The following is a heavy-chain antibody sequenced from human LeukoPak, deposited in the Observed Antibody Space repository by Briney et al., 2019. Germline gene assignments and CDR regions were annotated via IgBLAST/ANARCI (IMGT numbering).Heavy chain of an antibody. Sequence: PSETLSLTCTVSGGSISSGDYYWSWLRQPPGKGLEWIGYIYYSGSTYYNPSLKSRVTISVDTSKNQFSLKLSSVTAADTAVYYCARLSDQWVSYLDYWGQGTLVTVSS. J-gene: IGHJ4*02. CDR3: ARLSDQWVSYLDY. CDR1: GGSISSGDYY. V-gene: IGHV4-30-4*01. CDR2: IYYSGST. D-gene: IGHD1-26*01.